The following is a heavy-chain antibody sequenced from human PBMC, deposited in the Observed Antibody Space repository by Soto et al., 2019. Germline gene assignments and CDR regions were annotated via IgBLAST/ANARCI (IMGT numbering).Heavy chain of an antibody. CDR1: GFTFSSYA. CDR2: ISYDGSNK. D-gene: IGHD4-17*01. CDR3: ARGAGGMTTVTTFQH. J-gene: IGHJ1*01. Sequence: GGSLRLSCAASGFTFSSYAMHWVRQAPGKGLEWVAVISYDGSNKYYADSVKGRFTISRDNSKNTLYLQMNSLRAEDTAVYYCARGAGGMTTVTTFQHWGQGTLVTVSS. V-gene: IGHV3-30-3*01.